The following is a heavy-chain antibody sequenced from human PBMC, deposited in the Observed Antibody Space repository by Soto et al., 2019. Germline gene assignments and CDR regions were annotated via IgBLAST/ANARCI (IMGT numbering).Heavy chain of an antibody. CDR1: GVGFCSYG. J-gene: IGHJ4*02. V-gene: IGHV3-30*03. Sequence: VQLLESGGGVAQPGRSLRLSCRASGVGFCSYGMLWVRQAPGKGAEWGAVISFDGSTQDYAGSVRGRLTISRDNSENTLYLQLDTLRVEDTAMYYCAREGVFGLVKIIPPDYWGQGAQVTVSA. CDR2: ISFDGSTQ. CDR3: AREGVFGLVKIIPPDY. D-gene: IGHD3-3*01.